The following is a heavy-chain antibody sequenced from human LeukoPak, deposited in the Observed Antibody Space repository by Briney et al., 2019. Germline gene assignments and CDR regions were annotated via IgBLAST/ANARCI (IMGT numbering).Heavy chain of an antibody. V-gene: IGHV5-51*01. CDR3: ARRAYCGGDCYSDFDY. D-gene: IGHD2-21*02. CDR1: GYSFTSYW. CDR2: IYPGDSDT. J-gene: IGHJ4*02. Sequence: GESLKISCKGSGYSFTSYWIGWVRQMPGKGLEWMWIIYPGDSDTRYSPSFQGQVTISADKSISTAYLQWSSLKASDTAMYYCARRAYCGGDCYSDFDYWGQGTLVTVSS.